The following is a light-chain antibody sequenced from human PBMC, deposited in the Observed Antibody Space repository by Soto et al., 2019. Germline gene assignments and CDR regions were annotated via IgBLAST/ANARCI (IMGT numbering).Light chain of an antibody. CDR2: EVS. CDR1: SSDVGGYNY. V-gene: IGLV2-14*01. J-gene: IGLJ1*01. CDR3: SSYTSSSTLDV. Sequence: QSVLTQPASVSGSPGQSITISCTGTSSDVGGYNYVSWYQQHPGKAPKLMIYEVSNRPSGVSNRFSGSKSGNTASLTISGLQDEDEDDYYCSSYTSSSTLDVFGTGTKVTVL.